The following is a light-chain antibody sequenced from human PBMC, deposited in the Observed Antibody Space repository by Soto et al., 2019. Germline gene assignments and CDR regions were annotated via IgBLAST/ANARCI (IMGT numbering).Light chain of an antibody. CDR2: KAS. CDR1: QSINGW. CDR3: HQYQNFPRT. J-gene: IGKJ1*01. V-gene: IGKV1-5*03. Sequence: DIQLTQSPSTLSASVGDRVTITCRASQSINGWLAWYQQKPGQAPNLLIYKASTLESGVPSRFSGSGSGTEFTLTVSSLQPDDFATYYCHQYQNFPRTFGQGTKVEI.